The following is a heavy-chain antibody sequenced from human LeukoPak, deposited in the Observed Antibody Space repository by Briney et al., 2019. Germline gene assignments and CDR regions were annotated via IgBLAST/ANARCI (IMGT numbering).Heavy chain of an antibody. CDR3: ARDFGYCSSTSCFSFDY. D-gene: IGHD2-2*01. Sequence: GGSLRLSCAASGFTFSSYSMNWVRQAPGKGLEWVSYISSSSSTIYYADSVKGRFTISRDNAKNSLYLQMNSLRAEDTAVYYCARDFGYCSSTSCFSFDYWGQGTLVTVSS. V-gene: IGHV3-48*01. J-gene: IGHJ4*02. CDR2: ISSSSSTI. CDR1: GFTFSSYS.